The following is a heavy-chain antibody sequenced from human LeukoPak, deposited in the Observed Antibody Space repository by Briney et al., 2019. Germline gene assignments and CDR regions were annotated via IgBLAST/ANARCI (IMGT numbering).Heavy chain of an antibody. J-gene: IGHJ4*02. V-gene: IGHV3-30*18. D-gene: IGHD3-22*01. CDR1: GFTFSSHG. Sequence: GGSLRLPCAASGFTFSSHGMHWVRQAPGKGLEWVAVISYDGSNKYYAGSVKGRFTISRDNSKNTLYLQMNSLRAEDTAVYYCANSYYDSSGLNYWGQGTLVTVSS. CDR3: ANSYYDSSGLNY. CDR2: ISYDGSNK.